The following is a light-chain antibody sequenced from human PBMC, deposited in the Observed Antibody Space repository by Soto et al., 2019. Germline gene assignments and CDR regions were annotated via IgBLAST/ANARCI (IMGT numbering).Light chain of an antibody. CDR2: DAS. Sequence: AIQLTQSPSSLSASVGDRVSITCRASQGISSALAWYQHKPGKAPKLLIYDASSLQSGVPSRFSGSESGTECTRTISSLQPEDFATYYCQQLKTYPFTFGQGTRLEIK. V-gene: IGKV1-13*02. CDR3: QQLKTYPFT. J-gene: IGKJ5*01. CDR1: QGISSA.